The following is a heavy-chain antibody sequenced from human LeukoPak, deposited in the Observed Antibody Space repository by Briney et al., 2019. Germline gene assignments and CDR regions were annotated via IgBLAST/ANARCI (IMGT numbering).Heavy chain of an antibody. V-gene: IGHV3-30*02. D-gene: IGHD2-2*01. CDR3: AKDEVVPSYYYIDV. J-gene: IGHJ6*03. Sequence: TGGSLRLSCAASGFSFNRYGLHWVRQAPGKGLEWMAFIRDNGSTRYYADSVKGRFTVSRDSSKNTLYLQMNSLRAEDTAVYYCAKDEVVPSYYYIDVWGKGTTVTVSS. CDR2: IRDNGSTR. CDR1: GFSFNRYG.